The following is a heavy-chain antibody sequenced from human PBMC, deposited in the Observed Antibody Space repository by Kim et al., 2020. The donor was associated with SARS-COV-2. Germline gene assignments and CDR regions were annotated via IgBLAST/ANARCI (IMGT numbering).Heavy chain of an antibody. J-gene: IGHJ4*02. Sequence: ASVKVSCKTSGYTFTSSGITWVRQAPGQGLEWMGWISGDSGDTSYAQKFQVRLTMTTDTSTGTAYVELRSLRSDDTAVYYCPSVRGTLFEYWGQGTLVTVSS. CDR1: GYTFTSSG. D-gene: IGHD1-26*01. CDR3: PSVRGTLFEY. V-gene: IGHV1-18*04. CDR2: ISGDSGDT.